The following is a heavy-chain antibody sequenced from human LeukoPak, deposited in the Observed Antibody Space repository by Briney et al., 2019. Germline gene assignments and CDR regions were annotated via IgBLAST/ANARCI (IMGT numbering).Heavy chain of an antibody. J-gene: IGHJ6*02. CDR1: GFIFSSYE. D-gene: IGHD5-24*01. CDR2: ISSGGSTI. V-gene: IGHV3-48*03. CDR3: ARRMGTIGSYGLDV. Sequence: GGSLRLSCAASGFIFSSYEMNWARQAPGKGLEWVSYISSGGSTIYYADSVKGRFTISRDNAKNSLYLQMNSLRAEDTAVYYCARRMGTIGSYGLDVWGQGTTVTVSS.